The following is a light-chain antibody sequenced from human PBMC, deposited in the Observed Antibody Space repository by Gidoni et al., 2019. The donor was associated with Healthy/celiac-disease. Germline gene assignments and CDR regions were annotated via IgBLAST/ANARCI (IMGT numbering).Light chain of an antibody. J-gene: IGKJ2*01. Sequence: EIVLTQSPGTLSLSPVERATLSCRASQSVSSSYLAWYQQKPGQAPRLLIYGASSRATGIPDRFSGSGSGTDFTLTISRLEPEDFAVYYCQQYGSSPYTCXQXTKLEIK. CDR3: QQYGSSPYT. V-gene: IGKV3-20*01. CDR1: QSVSSSY. CDR2: GAS.